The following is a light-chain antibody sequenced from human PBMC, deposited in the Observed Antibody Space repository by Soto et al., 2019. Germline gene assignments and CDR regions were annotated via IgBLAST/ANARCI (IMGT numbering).Light chain of an antibody. CDR1: SSNIGSNI. J-gene: IGLJ3*02. CDR3: SAWDASLNAIL. V-gene: IGLV1-44*01. Sequence: QSVLSQPPSASGTPGQRVTISCSGRSSNIGSNIVNWYQQLPGTAPKLLIYNNDQWPSGVPVRFSGSKSGTSASLAISGLQSEDEADYYCSAWDASLNAILFGGGTKLTVL. CDR2: NND.